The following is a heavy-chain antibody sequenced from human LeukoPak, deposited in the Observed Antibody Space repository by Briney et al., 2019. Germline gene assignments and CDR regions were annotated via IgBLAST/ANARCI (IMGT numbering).Heavy chain of an antibody. Sequence: SETLSLTCTVSGGSISSSSYYWGWIRQPPGKGLEWIGSIYYSGSTYYNPSLKSRLTISVSTSTNQFSLKLSSVTAADTAVYYCARQLGYCSSTSCYADNVDYWGQGTLVTVSS. D-gene: IGHD2-2*01. CDR3: ARQLGYCSSTSCYADNVDY. V-gene: IGHV4-39*01. CDR1: GGSISSSSYY. CDR2: IYYSGST. J-gene: IGHJ4*02.